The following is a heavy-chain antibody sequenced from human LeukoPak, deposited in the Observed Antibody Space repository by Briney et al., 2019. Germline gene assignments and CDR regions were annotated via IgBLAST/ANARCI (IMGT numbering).Heavy chain of an antibody. D-gene: IGHD2-2*01. CDR2: LSGSGGNT. V-gene: IGHV3-23*01. CDR3: AKDPYGTRYFDY. J-gene: IGHJ4*02. CDR1: GFTFNKYA. Sequence: GGSLRLSCAASGFTFNKYAMSWVRQAPGKGLEWVSSLSGSGGNTYYADSVKGRFTISRDNSKNTVHLQMNSLRAGDTAVYYCAKDPYGTRYFDYWGQGTLVTVSS.